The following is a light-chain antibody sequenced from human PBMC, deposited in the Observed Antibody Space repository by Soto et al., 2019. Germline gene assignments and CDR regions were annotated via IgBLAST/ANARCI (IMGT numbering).Light chain of an antibody. V-gene: IGKV3-15*01. CDR3: QQYNDWPPLT. CDR2: GAS. Sequence: DIVMTQSPATLSVSPGERATLSCRASQSVSSNLAWYQQKPGQAPRLLIYGASTRATGIPARFSGSGSGTEFTLTISSLQSEDFAVYYCQQYNDWPPLTFGGGNKVEIK. CDR1: QSVSSN. J-gene: IGKJ4*01.